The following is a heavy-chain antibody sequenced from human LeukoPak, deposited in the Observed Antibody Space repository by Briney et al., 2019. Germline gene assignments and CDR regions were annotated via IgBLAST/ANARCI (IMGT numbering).Heavy chain of an antibody. V-gene: IGHV3-66*01. CDR3: ARDGRGAYYYDSSGDAFDI. CDR2: IYSGGST. Sequence: GSLRLSCAASGFTVSSNYMSWVRQAPGKGLEWVSVIYSGGSTYYADSVKGRFTISRDNSKNTLYLQMNSLRAEDTAVYYCARDGRGAYYYDSSGDAFDIWGQGTMVTVSS. D-gene: IGHD3-22*01. J-gene: IGHJ3*02. CDR1: GFTVSSNY.